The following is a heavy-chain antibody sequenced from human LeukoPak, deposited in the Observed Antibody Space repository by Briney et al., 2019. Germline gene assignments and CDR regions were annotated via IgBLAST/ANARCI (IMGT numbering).Heavy chain of an antibody. D-gene: IGHD5-18*01. CDR3: TTGTWIQLWLADY. V-gene: IGHV3-15*01. CDR2: IKSQTDGGTT. CDR1: GFTFTNAC. Sequence: GGSLRLSCKGSGFTFTNACTSWVRLAPGKGLEWVGHIKSQTDGGTTDYAAPVKGRFTISRDDSKNTLYLQLNSLKTEDTAVYYCTTGTWIQLWLADYWGQGTLVTVSS. J-gene: IGHJ4*02.